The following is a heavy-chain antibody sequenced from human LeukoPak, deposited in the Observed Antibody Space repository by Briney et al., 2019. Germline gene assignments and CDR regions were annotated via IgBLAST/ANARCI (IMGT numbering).Heavy chain of an antibody. D-gene: IGHD5-18*01. Sequence: ASVKVSCKASGYTFTSYDINWVRQATGQGLEWMGWMNPNSGNTGYAQKFQGRVTMTRNTCISTAYMELSSLRSEDTAVYYCARGTAMVRIFDYWGQGTLVTVSS. J-gene: IGHJ4*02. CDR3: ARGTAMVRIFDY. CDR1: GYTFTSYD. V-gene: IGHV1-8*01. CDR2: MNPNSGNT.